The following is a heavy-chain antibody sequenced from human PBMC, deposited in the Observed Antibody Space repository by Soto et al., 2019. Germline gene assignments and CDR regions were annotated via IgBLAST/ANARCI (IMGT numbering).Heavy chain of an antibody. CDR3: ASWKGGLYDSLTGYCYAFEI. CDR2: ISAYNGNT. Sequence: GASVKASCKTSGYTFSTYAVTWGRQAPGHGLEWMGWISAYNGNTQFAQKFQVRVTMTRDTSTATVYVELRSLRSDDTALYLCASWKGGLYDSLTGYCYAFEIWGHGTMVTVSS. CDR1: GYTFSTYA. D-gene: IGHD3-9*01. J-gene: IGHJ3*02. V-gene: IGHV1-18*01.